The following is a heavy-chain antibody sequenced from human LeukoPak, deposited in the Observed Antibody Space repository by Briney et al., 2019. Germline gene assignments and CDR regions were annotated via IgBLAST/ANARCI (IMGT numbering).Heavy chain of an antibody. J-gene: IGHJ4*02. Sequence: GGSLRLSCAASGFTFSSYAMSWVRRAPGKGLERVSAISGSGGSTYYADSVKGRFTISRDNSKNTLYLQMNSLRAEDTAVYYCAKEMYSSSWYWFDYWGQGTLVTVSS. V-gene: IGHV3-23*01. CDR1: GFTFSSYA. CDR2: ISGSGGST. CDR3: AKEMYSSSWYWFDY. D-gene: IGHD6-13*01.